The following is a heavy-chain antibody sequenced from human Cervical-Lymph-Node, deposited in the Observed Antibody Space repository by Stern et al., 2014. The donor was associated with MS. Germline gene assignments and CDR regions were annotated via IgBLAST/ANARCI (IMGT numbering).Heavy chain of an antibody. V-gene: IGHV1-69*01. CDR1: GGTFSKFP. J-gene: IGHJ5*02. D-gene: IGHD6-13*01. Sequence: VPLVQSGAEVTKPGSSVKVSCKASGGTFSKFPSSWVRQAPGQGLEGMGGIFPVFGTPTYAQEFRGRVTITADVSTSTVYMELSSLRSDDTAVYYCALSSETSDRWYSLGYDLWGQGTLVTVSS. CDR2: IFPVFGTP. CDR3: ALSSETSDRWYSLGYDL.